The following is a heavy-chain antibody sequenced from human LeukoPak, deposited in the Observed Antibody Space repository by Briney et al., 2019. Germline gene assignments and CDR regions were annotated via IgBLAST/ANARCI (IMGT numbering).Heavy chain of an antibody. Sequence: ASVKVSCKASGYTFTSYAMHWVRQAPGQRLEWMGWINAGNGNTKYSQEFQGRVTITRDTSASTAYMELSSLRSEDTAVYYCASGKIVPKAYYYYYMDVWGKGTTVTVSS. D-gene: IGHD2/OR15-2a*01. CDR3: ASGKIVPKAYYYYYMDV. J-gene: IGHJ6*03. CDR1: GYTFTSYA. CDR2: INAGNGNT. V-gene: IGHV1-3*03.